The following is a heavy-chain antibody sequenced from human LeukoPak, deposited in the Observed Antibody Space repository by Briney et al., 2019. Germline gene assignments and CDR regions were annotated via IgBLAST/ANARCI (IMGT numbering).Heavy chain of an antibody. CDR3: ARGKLWFGETETYYYGMDV. J-gene: IGHJ6*04. CDR1: GFTFNTYT. CDR2: ISSSSRNI. V-gene: IGHV3-21*01. D-gene: IGHD3-10*01. Sequence: GGSLRLSCAASGFTFNTYTMIWVRLAPGKGLEWVSSISSSSRNIYYADSVEGRFTVSRDNAKNSLYLQMNSLRAEDTAVYYCARGKLWFGETETYYYGMDVWGTGTTVTVSS.